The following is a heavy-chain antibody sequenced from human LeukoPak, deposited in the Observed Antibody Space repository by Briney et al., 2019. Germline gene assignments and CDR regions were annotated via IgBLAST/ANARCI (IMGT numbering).Heavy chain of an antibody. V-gene: IGHV1-46*01. D-gene: IGHD3-10*01. J-gene: IGHJ4*02. CDR2: INPSGGST. CDR3: ARDHGSAYYRAPRH. CDR1: GYIFTNYY. Sequence: ASVKVSCKASGYIFTNYYMHWVRQAPGQGLGWMGIINPSGGSTTYAQKFQGRVTMTRDTSTSTVYMELSSLRSEDTAVYYCARDHGSAYYRAPRHWGQGTLVTVSS.